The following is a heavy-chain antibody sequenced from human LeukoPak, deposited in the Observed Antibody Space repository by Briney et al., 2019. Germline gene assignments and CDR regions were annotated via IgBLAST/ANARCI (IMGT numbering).Heavy chain of an antibody. CDR1: GFTFSSYW. CDR3: ARWGEKVVPAASDAFDI. CDR2: IKQDGSEK. J-gene: IGHJ3*02. V-gene: IGHV3-7*01. D-gene: IGHD2-2*01. Sequence: GGSLRLSCAASGFTFSSYWMSWVRQAPGKGLEWVANIKQDGSEKYYVDSVKGRFTISRDNAKNSLYLQMNSLRAEDTAVYYCARWGEKVVPAASDAFDIWGQGTMVTVSS.